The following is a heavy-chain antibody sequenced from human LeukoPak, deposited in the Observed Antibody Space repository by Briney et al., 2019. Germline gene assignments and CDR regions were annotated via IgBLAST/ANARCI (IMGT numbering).Heavy chain of an antibody. J-gene: IGHJ4*02. Sequence: GGSLRLSCAASGFTFRTYGMHWVRQAPGKGLEWVAFIQFDGNNEYYADSVKGRFTISRDNAKNSLYLQMNSLRAEDTAVYYCARDGEFDYWGQGTLVTVSS. V-gene: IGHV3-30*02. CDR2: IQFDGNNE. CDR3: ARDGEFDY. CDR1: GFTFRTYG. D-gene: IGHD2-21*01.